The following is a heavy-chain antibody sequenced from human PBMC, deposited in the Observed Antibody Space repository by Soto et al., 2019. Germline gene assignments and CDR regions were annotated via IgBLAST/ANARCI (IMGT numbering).Heavy chain of an antibody. CDR2: ISHSETT. J-gene: IGHJ4*02. D-gene: IGHD2-8*01. CDR1: GSYITSGDYH. V-gene: IGHV4-30-4*01. Sequence: PSETLSLTCSVSGSYITSGDYHWTWIRQAPGKGLEWIGYISHSETTYYSPALKNRITISSDISMNQFSLRLNSVTAADTAVYFCAGFGVGDRDDTWGQGTLVTVSS. CDR3: AGFGVGDRDDT.